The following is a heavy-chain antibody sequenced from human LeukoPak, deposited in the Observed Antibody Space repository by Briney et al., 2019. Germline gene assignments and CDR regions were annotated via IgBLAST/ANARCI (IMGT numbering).Heavy chain of an antibody. V-gene: IGHV4-4*07. Sequence: SETLSLTCTVSGGSISSYYWSWIRQPAGKGLEWIGRIYTSGSTNYNPSLKSRVTMSVDTSKNQFSLKLSSVTAADTAVYYCRTYYYDSSGYVFDHWGQGTLVTVSS. CDR1: GGSISSYY. CDR2: IYTSGST. CDR3: RTYYYDSSGYVFDH. J-gene: IGHJ4*02. D-gene: IGHD3-22*01.